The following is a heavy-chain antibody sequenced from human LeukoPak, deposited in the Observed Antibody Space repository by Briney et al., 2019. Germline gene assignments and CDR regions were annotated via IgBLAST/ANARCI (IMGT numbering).Heavy chain of an antibody. CDR1: GGSINNYY. CDR2: IYDSGST. D-gene: IGHD3-22*01. CDR3: ARVRYSDSSVLTRKRSYYFDY. V-gene: IGHV4-59*01. J-gene: IGHJ4*02. Sequence: PSETLSLTCAVSGGSINNYYWSWIRQPPGKGLEWIGYIYDSGSTNYNPSLKSRVTTSLDTSKNQVSLELSSVTAADTAVYYCARVRYSDSSVLTRKRSYYFDYWGQGTLVTVSS.